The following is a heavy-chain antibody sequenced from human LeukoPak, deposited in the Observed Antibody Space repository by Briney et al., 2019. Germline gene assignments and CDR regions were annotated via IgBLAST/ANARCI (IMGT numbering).Heavy chain of an antibody. Sequence: PGRSLRLSCAASGFTFSGYGMHWVRQAPGKGLEWLGRIKSKNDGGTIDYVGPVKGRFTISRDDSKNMVYLQMDSLRTEDTAMYYCTTDPRDWGQGALVTVSS. CDR3: TTDPRD. V-gene: IGHV3-15*01. CDR2: IKSKNDGGTI. CDR1: GFTFSGYG. J-gene: IGHJ1*01.